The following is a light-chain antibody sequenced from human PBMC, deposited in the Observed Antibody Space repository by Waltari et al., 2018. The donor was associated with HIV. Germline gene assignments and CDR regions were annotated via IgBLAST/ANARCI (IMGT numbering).Light chain of an antibody. CDR2: EDT. J-gene: IGLJ2*01. Sequence: SYELTQPSSVSVSPGQTARITCSGAALPKKYASWYQQRSGQAPVLVSYEDTKRPSGIPEGFSGSRSGTVATLTISGAQVEDEGDYFCYSTDHSGNQGVFGGGTKLTVL. CDR1: ALPKKY. V-gene: IGLV3-10*01. CDR3: YSTDHSGNQGV.